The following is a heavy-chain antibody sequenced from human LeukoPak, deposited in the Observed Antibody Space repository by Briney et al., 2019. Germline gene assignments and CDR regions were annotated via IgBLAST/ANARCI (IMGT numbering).Heavy chain of an antibody. CDR1: GFTFDDYA. D-gene: IGHD6-19*01. V-gene: IGHV3-9*01. J-gene: IGHJ3*02. Sequence: GGSLRLSCAASGFTFDDYAMHWVRHAPGKGLEWVSGISWNSGSIGYADSVKGRFTISRDNAKNSLYLQMNSLRAEDTALYYCAKVSSMGSGWYSDAFDIWGQGTMVTVSS. CDR2: ISWNSGSI. CDR3: AKVSSMGSGWYSDAFDI.